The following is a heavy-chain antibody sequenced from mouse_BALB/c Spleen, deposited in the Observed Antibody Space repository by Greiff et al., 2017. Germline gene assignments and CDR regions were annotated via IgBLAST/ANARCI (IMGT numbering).Heavy chain of an antibody. V-gene: IGHV5-9-4*01. CDR2: ISSGGSYT. CDR3: ARVYYGSSLDYYAMDY. D-gene: IGHD1-1*01. Sequence: DVKLVESGGGLVKPGGSLKLSCAASGFTFSSYAMSWVRQSPEKRLEWVAEISSGGSYTYYPDTVTGRFTISRDNAKNTLYLEMSSLRSEDTAMYYCARVYYGSSLDYYAMDYWGQGTSVTVSS. J-gene: IGHJ4*01. CDR1: GFTFSSYA.